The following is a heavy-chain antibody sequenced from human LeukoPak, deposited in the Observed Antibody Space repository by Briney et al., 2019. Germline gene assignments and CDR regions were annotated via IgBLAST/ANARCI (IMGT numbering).Heavy chain of an antibody. Sequence: GESLKISCKGSGYSFSNYWIGWVRQMPGKGLEWMGIIYPGDSDTRHSPSFQGQVTISADKSISTAYLQWSSLKASDTAMYYCARLRAYYNSGSYSYFVYWGQGTLVTVSS. CDR3: ARLRAYYNSGSYSYFVY. CDR1: GYSFSNYW. D-gene: IGHD3-10*01. CDR2: IYPGDSDT. V-gene: IGHV5-51*01. J-gene: IGHJ4*02.